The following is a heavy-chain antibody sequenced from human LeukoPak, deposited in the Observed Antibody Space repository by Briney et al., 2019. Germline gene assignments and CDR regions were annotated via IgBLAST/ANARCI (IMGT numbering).Heavy chain of an antibody. J-gene: IGHJ4*02. CDR3: ARQPLVRDCGGDVEFDY. CDR2: IYPGDSNT. D-gene: IGHD2-21*02. CDR1: GYSFSNYW. V-gene: IGHV5-51*01. Sequence: GQSLPISCKGSGYSFSNYWIGWVRQMPGKGREGMGIIYPGDSNTRYSPSFQGQVTISADRSISTAYLQWCSLKASDTAIYYCARQPLVRDCGGDVEFDYWGQGTLVSVSS.